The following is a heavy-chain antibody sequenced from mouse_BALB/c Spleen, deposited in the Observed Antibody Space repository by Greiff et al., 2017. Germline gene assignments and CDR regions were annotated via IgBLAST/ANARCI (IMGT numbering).Heavy chain of an antibody. CDR2: INSNGGST. CDR3: ARVYYYFDY. CDR1: GFTFSSYG. V-gene: IGHV5-6-3*01. D-gene: IGHD2-1*01. J-gene: IGHJ2*01. Sequence: EVQLVESGGGLVQPGGSLKLSCAASGFTFSSYGMSWVRQTPDKRLELVATINSNGGSTYYPDSVKGRFTISSDNAKNTLYLQMSSLKSEDTAMYYCARVYYYFDYWGQGTTLTVSS.